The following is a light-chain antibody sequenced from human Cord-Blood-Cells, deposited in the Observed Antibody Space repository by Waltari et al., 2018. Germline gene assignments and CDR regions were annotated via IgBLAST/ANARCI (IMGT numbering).Light chain of an antibody. V-gene: IGKV1-39*01. CDR1: QSSSSY. Sequence: IQMTQSPSSLSASVGDRVTITCRASQSSSSYLNWYQQKPGKAPKLLIYAASSLQSGVPSRFSGSGSGTDFTLTISRLQPEDFATYYCQQSYSTITFGGGTKVEIK. J-gene: IGKJ4*01. CDR2: AAS. CDR3: QQSYSTIT.